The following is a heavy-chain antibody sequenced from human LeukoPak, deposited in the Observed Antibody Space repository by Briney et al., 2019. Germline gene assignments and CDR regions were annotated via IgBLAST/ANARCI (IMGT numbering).Heavy chain of an antibody. CDR3: AKDLYYYGSGSYYNWFDP. V-gene: IGHV3-23*01. D-gene: IGHD3-10*01. CDR1: GFTVSSNY. CDR2: ISGSGGST. J-gene: IGHJ5*02. Sequence: GGSLRLSCAASGFTVSSNYMSWVRQAPGKGLEWVSAISGSGGSTYYADSVKGRFTISRDNSKNTLYLQMNSLRAEDTAVYYCAKDLYYYGSGSYYNWFDPWGQGTLVTVSS.